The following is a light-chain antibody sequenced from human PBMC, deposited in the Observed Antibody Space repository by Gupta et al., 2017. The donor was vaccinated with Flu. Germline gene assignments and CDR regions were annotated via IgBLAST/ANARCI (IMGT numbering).Light chain of an antibody. CDR3: CSDVGNDIYV. Sequence: GQSVTISGTGTGSDVGNYISWYQQQPGKAHKVMTYDVSKRPSGVPDRFSGSKSGNTASLTISGLQEEEEADYYCCSDVGNDIYVFGTGTKVTVL. V-gene: IGLV2-11*03. J-gene: IGLJ1*01. CDR1: GSDVGNY. CDR2: DVS.